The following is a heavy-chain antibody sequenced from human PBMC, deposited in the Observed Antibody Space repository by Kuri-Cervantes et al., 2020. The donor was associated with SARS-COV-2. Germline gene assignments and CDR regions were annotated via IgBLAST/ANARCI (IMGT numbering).Heavy chain of an antibody. D-gene: IGHD3-10*01. J-gene: IGHJ6*02. CDR1: GYTFTSYA. V-gene: IGHV1-2*04. CDR2: INPNSGGT. CDR3: ARSGYYGSGSYQGGMDV. Sequence: ASVKVSCKASGYTFTSYAMHWVRQAPGQGLEWMGWINPNSGGTNYAQKFQGWVTMTRDTSISTAYMELSRLRSDDTAVYYCARSGYYGSGSYQGGMDVWGQGTTVTVSS.